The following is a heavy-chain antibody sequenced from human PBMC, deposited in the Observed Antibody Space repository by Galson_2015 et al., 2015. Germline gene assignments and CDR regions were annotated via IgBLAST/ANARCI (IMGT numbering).Heavy chain of an antibody. CDR3: ARDNWNYVNWFDP. V-gene: IGHV1-8*01. J-gene: IGHJ5*02. CDR2: MNPNSGNT. Sequence: CKASGYTFTSYDINWVRQATGQGLEWMGWMNPNSGNTGYAQKFQGRVTMTRNTSISTAYMELSSLRSEDTAVYYCARDNWNYVNWFDPWGQGTLVTVSS. D-gene: IGHD1-7*01. CDR1: GYTFTSYD.